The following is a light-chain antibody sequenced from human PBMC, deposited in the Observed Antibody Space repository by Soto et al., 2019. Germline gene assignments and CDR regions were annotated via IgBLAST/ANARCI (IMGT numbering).Light chain of an antibody. CDR3: QQSYDSGT. CDR2: TAS. V-gene: IGKV1-39*01. J-gene: IGKJ3*01. Sequence: DIQMTQSPSSLSASVGDRVTFTCRASQSISRFLNWYQQKPGQAPKLLLHTASTLQRGVPPRFSGSGSWTDFTLSTNSLPPEAIATYYCQQSYDSGTLGPGTKVDIK. CDR1: QSISRF.